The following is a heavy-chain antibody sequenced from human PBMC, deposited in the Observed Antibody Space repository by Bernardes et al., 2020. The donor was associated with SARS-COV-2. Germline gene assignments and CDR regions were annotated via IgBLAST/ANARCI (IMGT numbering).Heavy chain of an antibody. CDR2: ISAYNGNT. J-gene: IGHJ6*02. V-gene: IGHV1-18*04. CDR1: GYTFTSYG. Sequence: ASVKVSCKASGYTFTSYGISWVRQAPGQGLEWMGWISAYNGNTNYAQKLQGRVTMTTDTSTSTAYMELRSLRSDDTAVYYCARDGDNQGSWDYDFWSGYQFPNIYYYGMDVWGQGTTVTVSS. D-gene: IGHD3-3*01. CDR3: ARDGDNQGSWDYDFWSGYQFPNIYYYGMDV.